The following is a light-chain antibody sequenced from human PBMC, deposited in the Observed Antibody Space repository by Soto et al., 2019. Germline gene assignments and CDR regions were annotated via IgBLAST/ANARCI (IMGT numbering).Light chain of an antibody. CDR2: GNH. CDR1: SSNIEAPYD. CDR3: QSYDSSLSGYV. Sequence: QSVLTQPPSVSGAPGQTVIISCSGSSSNIEAPYDVNWYRQLSGTVPKLLIYGNHNRPSGVPDRFSGSKSGTSASLAITGLQAEDEADYYCQSYDSSLSGYVFGTGTKVTVL. V-gene: IGLV1-40*01. J-gene: IGLJ1*01.